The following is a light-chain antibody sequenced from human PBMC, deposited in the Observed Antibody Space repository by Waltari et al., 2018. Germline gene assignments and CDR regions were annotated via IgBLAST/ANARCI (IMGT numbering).Light chain of an antibody. CDR2: IDN. CDR1: NSNVGGNT. CDR3: AVWDDSLNGPV. Sequence: QSVLTQPASASGTPGQRVTISCSGSNSNVGGNTVNWYQKFPGTAPKLLIYIDNLRPSGIPDRFSGSKSGTSASLAISGLQSEDEADYYCAVWDDSLNGPVFGGGTKLTVL. J-gene: IGLJ2*01. V-gene: IGLV1-44*01.